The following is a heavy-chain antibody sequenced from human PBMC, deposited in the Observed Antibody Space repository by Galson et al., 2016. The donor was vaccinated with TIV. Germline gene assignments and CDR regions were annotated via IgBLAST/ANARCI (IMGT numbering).Heavy chain of an antibody. J-gene: IGHJ6*02. Sequence: SVKVSCKASGDIFTSYYIHWVRQAPGQSLEWMGIINPNDASTKYAQKFQGRVTMTRDTSTSTVDMELSSLTSNDTAVYYCARDGTITMVRGVITGFFHYGMDVWGQGTTVTVSS. D-gene: IGHD3-10*01. CDR2: INPNDAST. V-gene: IGHV1-46*01. CDR3: ARDGTITMVRGVITGFFHYGMDV. CDR1: GDIFTSYY.